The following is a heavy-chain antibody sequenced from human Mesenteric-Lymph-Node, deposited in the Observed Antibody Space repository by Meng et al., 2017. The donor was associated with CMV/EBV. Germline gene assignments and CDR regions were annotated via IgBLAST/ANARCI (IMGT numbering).Heavy chain of an antibody. D-gene: IGHD2-15*01. J-gene: IGHJ5*02. Sequence: SVKVSCKTSGGTLSNSPIHWVRQAPGQGLEWMGCFIPIFGIANYAQKFQGRVTITADKSTSTAYMELSRLRSEDTAVYYCARVVAGWFDPWGQGTLVTVSS. V-gene: IGHV1-69*10. CDR3: ARVVAGWFDP. CDR2: FIPIFGIA. CDR1: GGTLSNSP.